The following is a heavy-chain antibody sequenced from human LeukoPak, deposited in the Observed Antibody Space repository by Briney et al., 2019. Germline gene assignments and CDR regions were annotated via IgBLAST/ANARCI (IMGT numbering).Heavy chain of an antibody. Sequence: ASVKVSCKASGYTFTSYGISWVRQAPGQGLEWMGWISAYNGNTNYAQKLQGRVTMTTDTSTSTAYMELRSLRSDDTAVYYCARERGALAVAGTGGYFDYWGQGTLVTVSP. V-gene: IGHV1-18*04. CDR2: ISAYNGNT. J-gene: IGHJ4*02. CDR1: GYTFTSYG. CDR3: ARERGALAVAGTGGYFDY. D-gene: IGHD6-19*01.